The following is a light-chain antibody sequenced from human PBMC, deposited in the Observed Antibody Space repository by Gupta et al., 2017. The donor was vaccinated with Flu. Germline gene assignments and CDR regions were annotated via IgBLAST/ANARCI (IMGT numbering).Light chain of an antibody. CDR2: DAS. J-gene: IGKJ2*01. V-gene: IGKV3-11*01. CDR3: HQRNNEAT. CDR1: QSVNTY. Sequence: SPATLSLSPGERATLSCRASQSVNTYLEWYQQKPGQAPRLLIYDASNRATGIPDRFSGSGSGTDFTLTSSSREPEDFAVYYWHQRNNEATFGQGTQLEI.